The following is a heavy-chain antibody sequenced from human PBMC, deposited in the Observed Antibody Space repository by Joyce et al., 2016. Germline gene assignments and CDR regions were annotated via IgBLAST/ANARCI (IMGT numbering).Heavy chain of an antibody. V-gene: IGHV3-33*01. CDR2: IWYDGSKI. J-gene: IGHJ6*02. D-gene: IGHD6-13*01. CDR1: GFMFNSSG. Sequence: QEQLVESGGGVVQPGRSLRLSCAASGFMFNSSGIHWVRQAPGKGLEWVAVIWYDGSKIYYAYSVNGRFTISRDNSKNTLFLQMNSLRAEDTAVYYCARGGSPYYYGMDVWGQGTTVTVSS. CDR3: ARGGSPYYYGMDV.